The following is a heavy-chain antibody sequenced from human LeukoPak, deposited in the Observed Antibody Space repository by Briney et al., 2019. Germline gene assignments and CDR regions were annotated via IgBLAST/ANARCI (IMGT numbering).Heavy chain of an antibody. CDR2: IIPNVGTT. CDR3: ATTNDGGGYQWGDFFDF. D-gene: IGHD3-22*01. Sequence: ASVKVSCKASGGTSNSHAISWVRQAPGQGLEWMGRIIPNVGTTNRAQNFQDRVTLTADKSTNTAYMELTSLTSDDTAVYYCATTNDGGGYQWGDFFDFWGQGTLVTVSS. CDR1: GGTSNSHA. J-gene: IGHJ4*02. V-gene: IGHV1-69*04.